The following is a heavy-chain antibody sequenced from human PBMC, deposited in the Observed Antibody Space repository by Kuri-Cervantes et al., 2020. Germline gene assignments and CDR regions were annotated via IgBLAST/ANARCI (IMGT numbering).Heavy chain of an antibody. CDR3: AKFILGAFDI. J-gene: IGHJ3*02. CDR1: GFTFSSYA. D-gene: IGHD3-16*02. Sequence: GESLKISCAASGFTFSSYAMHWVRQAPGKGLEWVAVISYDGSNKYYADSVKGRFTISRDNARNSLYLQMNSLRAEDTALYYCAKFILGAFDIWGQGTMVTVSS. V-gene: IGHV3-30*01. CDR2: ISYDGSNK.